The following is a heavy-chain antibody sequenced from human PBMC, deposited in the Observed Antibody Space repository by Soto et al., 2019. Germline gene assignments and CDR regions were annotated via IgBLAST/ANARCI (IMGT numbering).Heavy chain of an antibody. D-gene: IGHD3-16*01. CDR3: GRGSGPRGRPY. Sequence: PGGSLRLSCAASGFIFNNYWMHWVRQAPGKGLVWVARINGDGTTTYVDSVKGRFTISRDKAKNMVYLQMNSLRVEDTAMYYCGRGSGPRGRPYWGQGISVTVSS. CDR2: INGDGTT. CDR1: GFIFNNYW. J-gene: IGHJ4*02. V-gene: IGHV3-74*01.